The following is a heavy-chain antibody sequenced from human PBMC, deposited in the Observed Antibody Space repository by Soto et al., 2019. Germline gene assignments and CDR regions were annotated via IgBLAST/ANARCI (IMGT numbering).Heavy chain of an antibody. V-gene: IGHV1-69*13. D-gene: IGHD2-21*02. J-gene: IGHJ4*02. CDR3: ARLLAYCGGDCWRPLGY. CDR1: GGTFSSYA. Sequence: ASVKVSCKASGGTFSSYAISWVRQAPGQGLEWMGGIIPIFGTANYAQKFQGRVTITADESTSTAYMELSSLRSEDTAVYYCARLLAYCGGDCWRPLGYWGQGTLVTVSS. CDR2: IIPIFGTA.